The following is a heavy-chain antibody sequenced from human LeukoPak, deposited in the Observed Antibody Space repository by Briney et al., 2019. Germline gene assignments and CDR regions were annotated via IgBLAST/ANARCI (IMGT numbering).Heavy chain of an antibody. J-gene: IGHJ4*02. CDR1: GFTFSSYE. D-gene: IGHD5-12*01. V-gene: IGHV3-48*03. Sequence: GGSLRLSCAASGFTFSSYEMNWVRQAPGKGLEWVSYISSSGSTIYYADSVKGRFTISRDNSKNTLYLQMHSLRADDTAVYYCAKEGSGYYVGRYFDYWGQGTLVTVSS. CDR2: ISSSGSTI. CDR3: AKEGSGYYVGRYFDY.